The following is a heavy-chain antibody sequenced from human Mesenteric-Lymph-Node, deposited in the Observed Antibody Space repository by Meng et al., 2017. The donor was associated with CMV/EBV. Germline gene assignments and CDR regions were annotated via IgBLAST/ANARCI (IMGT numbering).Heavy chain of an antibody. CDR3: VKDLLTIDAFDV. Sequence: GESLKISCAVSGFTFSSHAMSWVRQAPGKGLEWVSGISGGGSAYYADSVKGRFTISRDNSKNTLYLQMNSLRAEDTAVFYCVKDLLTIDAFDVWGQGTMVTVSS. J-gene: IGHJ3*01. V-gene: IGHV3-23*01. CDR1: GFTFSSHA. CDR2: ISGGGSA. D-gene: IGHD2-15*01.